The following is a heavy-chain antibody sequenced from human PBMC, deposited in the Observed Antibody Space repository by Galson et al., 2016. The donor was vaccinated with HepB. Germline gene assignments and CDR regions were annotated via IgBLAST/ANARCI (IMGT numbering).Heavy chain of an antibody. CDR3: ARLIGSGLWAFDI. D-gene: IGHD3-3*01. Sequence: SETLSLTCSVSGGSISNSRYFWALIRQPPGKGLEWIGTIYFSGLTYRDPSLKSRLTMSVDTSGNQFFLRLTSVTAADTAVYYCARLIGSGLWAFDIWGRGTMITVSS. CDR2: IYFSGLT. CDR1: GGSISNSRYF. J-gene: IGHJ3*02. V-gene: IGHV4-39*01.